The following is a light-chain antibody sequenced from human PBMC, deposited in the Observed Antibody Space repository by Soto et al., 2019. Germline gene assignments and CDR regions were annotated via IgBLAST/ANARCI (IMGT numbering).Light chain of an antibody. J-gene: IGLJ2*01. V-gene: IGLV1-40*01. Sequence: QSVLTQPPSVSGAPGRRVTISCTGSSSNIGAGYDVHWYQQLPGTAPKLLIYGNSNRPSGVPDRFSGSKSGTSASLAITGLQAEDEGDYYCQSYDSSLSSVVFGGGTKLTVL. CDR1: SSNIGAGYD. CDR2: GNS. CDR3: QSYDSSLSSVV.